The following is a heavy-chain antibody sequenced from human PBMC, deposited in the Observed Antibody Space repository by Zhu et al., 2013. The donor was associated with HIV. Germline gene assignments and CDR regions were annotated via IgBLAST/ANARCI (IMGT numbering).Heavy chain of an antibody. Sequence: QVQLQESGPGLVKPSETLSLTCTVSGGSISSSSYYWGWIRQPPGKGLEWIGSIYYSGSTYYNPSLKSRVTISVDTSKNQFSLKLSSVTAADTAVYYCARDSADIVATMWDFDYWGQGTLVTVS. J-gene: IGHJ4*02. D-gene: IGHD5-12*01. V-gene: IGHV4-39*07. CDR3: ARDSADIVATMWDFDY. CDR1: GGSISSSSYY. CDR2: IYYSGST.